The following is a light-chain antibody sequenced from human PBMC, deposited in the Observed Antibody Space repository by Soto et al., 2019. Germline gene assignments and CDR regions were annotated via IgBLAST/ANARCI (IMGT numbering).Light chain of an antibody. CDR1: QVIGSRY. J-gene: IGKJ2*01. CDR3: QQFGSSIPHT. V-gene: IGKV3-20*01. CDR2: GAS. Sequence: EIVMTQSPGTLSLSPGERATISCRASQVIGSRYLAWYHQKSGQAPRILIYGASSRATGIPDRFSGSGSGTDFTLTISRLEPEDFGVYYRQQFGSSIPHTFGQWTKLEIK.